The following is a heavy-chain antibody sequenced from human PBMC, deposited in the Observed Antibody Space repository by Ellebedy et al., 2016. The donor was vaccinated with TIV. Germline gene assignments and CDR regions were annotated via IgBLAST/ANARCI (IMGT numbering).Heavy chain of an antibody. J-gene: IGHJ6*02. D-gene: IGHD5-18*01. V-gene: IGHV3-23*01. CDR1: GFTFSSYW. CDR3: AKDRDNYGGAPYNGMDI. CDR2: ISGSGGST. Sequence: GGSLRLSCAASGFTFSSYWMYWVRQAPGKGLEWVSAISGSGGSTYYADSVKGRFTISRDNSKNTLYLQMNSLRAEDTAVYYCAKDRDNYGGAPYNGMDIWGQGTTVTVSS.